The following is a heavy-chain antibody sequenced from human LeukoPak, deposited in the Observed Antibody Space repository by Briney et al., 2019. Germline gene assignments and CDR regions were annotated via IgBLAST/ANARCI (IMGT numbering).Heavy chain of an antibody. J-gene: IGHJ4*02. CDR2: IYYSGST. D-gene: IGHD6-13*01. CDR3: ARDRGGSSWYYFDN. Sequence: SETLSLTCTVSGGSISSYYWSWIRQPPGKGLEWIGYIYYSGSTNYNPSLKSRVTISVDTSKNQFSLQLNSVTPEDTAVYYCARDRGGSSWYYFDNWGQGSLVTVSS. V-gene: IGHV4-59*12. CDR1: GGSISSYY.